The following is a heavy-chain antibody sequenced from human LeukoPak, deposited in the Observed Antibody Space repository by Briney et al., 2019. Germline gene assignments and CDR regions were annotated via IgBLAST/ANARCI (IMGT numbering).Heavy chain of an antibody. J-gene: IGHJ6*02. Sequence: SVKVSCKASGGTFSSYAISWVRQAPGQGLEWMGGIIPIFGTANYAQKFQGRVTITADESTSTAYMELCSLRSEDTAVYYCARNRRDYYYYYGMDVWGQGTTVTVSS. CDR2: IIPIFGTA. D-gene: IGHD1-14*01. CDR1: GGTFSSYA. CDR3: ARNRRDYYYYYGMDV. V-gene: IGHV1-69*13.